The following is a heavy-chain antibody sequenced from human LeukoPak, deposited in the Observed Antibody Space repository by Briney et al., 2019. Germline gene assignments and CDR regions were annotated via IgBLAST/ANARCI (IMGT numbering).Heavy chain of an antibody. J-gene: IGHJ6*02. CDR2: ISGSGGST. Sequence: GGSLRLSCAASGCTFSSYAMSWVRKAPGKGLEWVSAISGSGGSTYYTDTVKGRFTISRHNSKNTLYLQMNSLRAEDTAVYYCARESRATANYYYYCMDVWGQGTTVTVSS. CDR3: ARESRATANYYYYCMDV. D-gene: IGHD5-12*01. V-gene: IGHV3-23*01. CDR1: GCTFSSYA.